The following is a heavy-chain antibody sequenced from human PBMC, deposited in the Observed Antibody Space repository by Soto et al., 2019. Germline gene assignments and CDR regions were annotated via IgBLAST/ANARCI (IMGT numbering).Heavy chain of an antibody. CDR1: GGSISSYY. CDR2: IYYSGST. V-gene: IGHV4-59*01. J-gene: IGHJ6*02. Sequence: SETLSLTCTVSGGSISSYYWSWIRQPPGKGLEWIGYIYYSGSTNYNPSLESRVTISVDTSKNQFSLKLSSVTAADTAVYYCARVNSSSSRYYYYGMDVWGQGTTVTVSS. CDR3: ARVNSSSSRYYYYGMDV. D-gene: IGHD6-6*01.